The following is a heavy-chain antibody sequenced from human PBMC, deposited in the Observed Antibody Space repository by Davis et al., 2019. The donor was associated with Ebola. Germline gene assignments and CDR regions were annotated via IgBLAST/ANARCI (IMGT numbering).Heavy chain of an antibody. D-gene: IGHD6-13*01. V-gene: IGHV3-64*01. Sequence: ESLKISCAASGFTFSSYAMHWVRQAPGKGLEYVSAISSNGGSTYYANSVKGRFTISRDNSKNTLYLQMNSLRAEDTAVYYCAKVGGSAAAFDYWGQGTLVTVSS. J-gene: IGHJ4*02. CDR2: ISSNGGST. CDR3: AKVGGSAAAFDY. CDR1: GFTFSSYA.